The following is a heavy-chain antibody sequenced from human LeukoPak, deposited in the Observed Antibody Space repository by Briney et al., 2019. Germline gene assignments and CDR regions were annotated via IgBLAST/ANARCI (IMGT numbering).Heavy chain of an antibody. J-gene: IGHJ4*02. CDR3: ARSPDNTHYDFWSGKNLRPDPYYFDY. CDR2: INPSGGST. D-gene: IGHD3-3*01. CDR1: GYTFTSYY. V-gene: IGHV1-46*01. Sequence: ASVKVSCKASGYTFTSYYMHWVRQAPGQGLEWMGIINPSGGSTSYAQKLQGRVTMTTDTSTSTAYMELRSLRSDDTAVYYCARSPDNTHYDFWSGKNLRPDPYYFDYWGQGTLVTVSS.